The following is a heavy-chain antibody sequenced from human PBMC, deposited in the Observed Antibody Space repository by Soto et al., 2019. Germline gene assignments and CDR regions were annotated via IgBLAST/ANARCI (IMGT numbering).Heavy chain of an antibody. CDR3: ARVHVMVVAGSTFDY. CDR1: VYSVSSGSY. V-gene: IGHV4-38-2*02. Sequence: SETLSLTCTVSVYSVSSGSYWAWIRQPPGKGPEWIASIYHGGTTFYNPSLKSRITISVDTSNNQFSLKLTSVTAADAAVYYCARVHVMVVAGSTFDYWGHGTLVTVSS. CDR2: IYHGGTT. J-gene: IGHJ4*01. D-gene: IGHD6-19*01.